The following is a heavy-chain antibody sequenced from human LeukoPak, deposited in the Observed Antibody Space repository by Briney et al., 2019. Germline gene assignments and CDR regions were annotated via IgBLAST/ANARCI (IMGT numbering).Heavy chain of an antibody. V-gene: IGHV3-30-3*01. D-gene: IGHD2-2*01. Sequence: GRSLRLSCAASGFTFSSYAMHWVRQAPGKGLEWVAVISYDGSNKYYADSVKGRFTISRDNSKNTLYLQMNSLRAEDTAVYYCARGGSYCSSTSCYPGYWGQGTLVTVSS. CDR3: ARGGSYCSSTSCYPGY. CDR2: ISYDGSNK. CDR1: GFTFSSYA. J-gene: IGHJ4*02.